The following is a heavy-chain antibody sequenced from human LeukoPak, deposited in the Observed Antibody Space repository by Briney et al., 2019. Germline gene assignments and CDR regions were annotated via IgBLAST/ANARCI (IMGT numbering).Heavy chain of an antibody. J-gene: IGHJ4*02. CDR2: INPNSGGT. Sequence: GASVKVSCKASGYTFTGYYMHWVRQAPGQGLEWMGWINPNSGGTNYAQKFQGRVTMTRDTSISTAYMELSRLRSDDTAVYYCARVPRGKYQPVYYFDYWGQGTLVTVSS. D-gene: IGHD2-2*01. CDR1: GYTFTGYY. CDR3: ARVPRGKYQPVYYFDY. V-gene: IGHV1-2*02.